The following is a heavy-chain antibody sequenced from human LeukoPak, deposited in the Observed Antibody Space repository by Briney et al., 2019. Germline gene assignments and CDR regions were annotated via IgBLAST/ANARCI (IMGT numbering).Heavy chain of an antibody. CDR1: GGSISSSSYY. Sequence: PSETLSLTCTVSGGSISSSSYYWGWIRQPPGKGLEWIGSIYHSGSTYYNPSLKSRVTIAVETSKNQFSLKLSSVTAADTAVYYCARDQEGSGSFDYWGQGTLVTVSS. D-gene: IGHD3-10*01. CDR3: ARDQEGSGSFDY. J-gene: IGHJ4*02. CDR2: IYHSGST. V-gene: IGHV4-39*07.